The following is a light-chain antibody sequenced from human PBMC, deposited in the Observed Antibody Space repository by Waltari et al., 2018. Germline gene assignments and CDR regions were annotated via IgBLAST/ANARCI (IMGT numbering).Light chain of an antibody. CDR2: EGS. CDR3: CSYAGSSTFYV. J-gene: IGLJ1*01. CDR1: SSDVGSYNL. V-gene: IGLV2-23*01. Sequence: QSALTQPASVSGSPGPSITIPCTGTSSDVGSYNLVPWYQQHPGKAPKLMIYEGSKRPSGVSNRFSGSKSGNTASLTISGLQAEDEADYYCCSYAGSSTFYVFGTGTKVTVL.